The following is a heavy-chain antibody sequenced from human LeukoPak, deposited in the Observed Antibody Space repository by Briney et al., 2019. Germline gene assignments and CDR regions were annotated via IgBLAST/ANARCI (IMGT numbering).Heavy chain of an antibody. J-gene: IGHJ1*01. CDR2: ISGSGGGT. CDR1: GFTFSSYA. CDR3: ARLKYYYDSSGYRAEYFQH. D-gene: IGHD3-22*01. Sequence: GGSLRLSCATSGFTFSSYAMSWVRQAPGKGLDWVSGISGSGGGTYYADSVKGRFTISRDNSKNTLYLQMNSLRAEDTAVYYCARLKYYYDSSGYRAEYFQHWGQGTLVTVSS. V-gene: IGHV3-23*01.